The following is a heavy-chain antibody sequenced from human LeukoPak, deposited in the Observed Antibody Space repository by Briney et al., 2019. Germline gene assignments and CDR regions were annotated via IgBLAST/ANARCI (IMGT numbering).Heavy chain of an antibody. V-gene: IGHV1-2*02. CDR1: GGTFSSYA. CDR3: ARDRGEYSGGYPDAFDI. D-gene: IGHD5-12*01. J-gene: IGHJ3*02. CDR2: INPNSGGT. Sequence: GASVKVSCKASGGTFSSYAISWVRQAPGQGLEWMGWINPNSGGTNYAQKFQGRVTMTRDTSISTAYMELSRLRSDDTAVYYCARDRGEYSGGYPDAFDIWGQGTMVTVSS.